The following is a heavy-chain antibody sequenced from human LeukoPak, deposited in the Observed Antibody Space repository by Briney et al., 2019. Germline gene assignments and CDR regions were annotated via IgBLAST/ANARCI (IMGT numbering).Heavy chain of an antibody. CDR1: GYTFTSYG. CDR2: ISAYNGNT. D-gene: IGHD1-26*01. CDR3: ARGVALGGSYGGSIDY. Sequence: GASVKVSCKASGYTFTSYGISWVRQAPGQGLEWMGWISAYNGNTNYAQKLQGRVTMTTDTSTSTAYMELRSLRSDDTAVYYCARGVALGGSYGGSIDYWGQGTLVTVSS. J-gene: IGHJ4*02. V-gene: IGHV1-18*01.